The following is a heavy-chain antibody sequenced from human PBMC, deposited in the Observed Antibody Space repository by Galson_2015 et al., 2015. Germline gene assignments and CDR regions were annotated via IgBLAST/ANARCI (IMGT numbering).Heavy chain of an antibody. CDR1: GYTFTSYA. D-gene: IGHD1-14*01. J-gene: IGHJ4*02. Sequence: SVKVSCKASGYTFTSYAMHWVRQAPGQRLEWMGWINAGNGNTKYSQKFQGRVTITRDTSASTAYMELSSLRSEDTAVYYCARDRNRKEPYFDYWGQGTLVTVSS. CDR2: INAGNGNT. V-gene: IGHV1-3*01. CDR3: ARDRNRKEPYFDY.